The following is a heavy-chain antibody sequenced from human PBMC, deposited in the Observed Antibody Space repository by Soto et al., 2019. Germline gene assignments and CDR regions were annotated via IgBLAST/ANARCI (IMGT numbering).Heavy chain of an antibody. CDR1: GGSISSGGYY. CDR3: ARGIGYSSSWYIDY. CDR2: IYYSGST. V-gene: IGHV4-31*03. Sequence: PSETLSLTCTVSGGSISSGGYYWSWIRQHPGKGLEWIGYIYYSGSTYYNPSLKGRVTISVDTSKNQFSLKLSSVTAADTAVYYCARGIGYSSSWYIDYWGQGTLVTVSS. J-gene: IGHJ4*02. D-gene: IGHD6-13*01.